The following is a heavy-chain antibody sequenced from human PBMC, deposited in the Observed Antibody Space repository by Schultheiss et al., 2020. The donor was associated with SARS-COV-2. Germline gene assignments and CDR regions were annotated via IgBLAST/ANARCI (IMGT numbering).Heavy chain of an antibody. V-gene: IGHV1-69*13. Sequence: SVKVSCKVSGYTLTDLSMHWVRQAPGKGLEWMGGIIPIFGTANYAQKFQGRVTITADESTSTAYMELSSLRSEDTAVYYCARDLQASVGYRPRDWFDPWGQGTLVTVSS. CDR2: IIPIFGTA. J-gene: IGHJ5*02. CDR3: ARDLQASVGYRPRDWFDP. D-gene: IGHD1-26*01. CDR1: GYTLTDLS.